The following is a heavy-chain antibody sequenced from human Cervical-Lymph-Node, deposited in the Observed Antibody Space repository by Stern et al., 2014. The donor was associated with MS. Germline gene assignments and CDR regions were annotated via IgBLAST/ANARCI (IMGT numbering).Heavy chain of an antibody. V-gene: IGHV4-39*01. Sequence: QVQLQESGPGLVKPSETLSLTCTVSGGSISSSSYYWGWIRQPPGKGLEWIGSIYYSGSTYYNPSLKSRVTISVDTSKNQFSLQLSSGTAADTAVYYCASPYYDYVWGSYRYTGFDYWGQGTLVTVSS. D-gene: IGHD3-16*02. CDR2: IYYSGST. J-gene: IGHJ4*02. CDR3: ASPYYDYVWGSYRYTGFDY. CDR1: GGSISSSSYY.